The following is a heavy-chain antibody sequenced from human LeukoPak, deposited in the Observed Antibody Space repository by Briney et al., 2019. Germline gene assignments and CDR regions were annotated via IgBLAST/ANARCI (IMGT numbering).Heavy chain of an antibody. CDR1: GGSISSYY. V-gene: IGHV4-59*01. D-gene: IGHD3-10*01. CDR2: IFYTGST. Sequence: PSETLSLTCTVSGGSISSYYWSWIRQPPGKGLEWIGHIFYTGSTTCNPSLKSRVTISVDKSKNQFSLKLSSVTTADTAVYYCARAGAWQIDPWGQGTLVTVSS. CDR3: ARAGAWQIDP. J-gene: IGHJ5*02.